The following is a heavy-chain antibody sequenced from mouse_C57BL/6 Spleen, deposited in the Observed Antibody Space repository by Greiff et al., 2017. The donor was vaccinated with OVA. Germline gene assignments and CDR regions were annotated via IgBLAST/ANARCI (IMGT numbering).Heavy chain of an antibody. CDR1: GFTFSSYA. CDR2: ISDGGSYT. CDR3: ARDYYGSSYFDY. J-gene: IGHJ2*01. V-gene: IGHV5-4*01. Sequence: EVQVVESGGGLVKPGGSLKLSCAASGFTFSSYAMSWVRQTPEKRLEWVATISDGGSYTYYPDNVKGRFTISRDNAKNNLYLQMSHLKSEDTAIYYCARDYYGSSYFDYWGQGTTLTVSS. D-gene: IGHD1-1*01.